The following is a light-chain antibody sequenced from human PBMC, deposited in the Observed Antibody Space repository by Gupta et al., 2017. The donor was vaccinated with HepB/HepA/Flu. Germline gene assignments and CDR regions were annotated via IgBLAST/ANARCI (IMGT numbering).Light chain of an antibody. V-gene: IGKV3-11*01. CDR2: DAS. Sequence: EIVLTQSPAPLSLSPGERATLSCRSSQSVGSYLAWYQHKPGQVPRLLMYDASLRAIGIPARFSGSGSGTDFTLTISSLQPEDFAVYYCQHRSNWPPTFGQGTKVEFK. J-gene: IGKJ1*01. CDR1: QSVGSY. CDR3: QHRSNWPPT.